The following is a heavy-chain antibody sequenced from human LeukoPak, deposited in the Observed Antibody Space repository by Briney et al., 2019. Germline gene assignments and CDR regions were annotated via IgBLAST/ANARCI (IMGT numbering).Heavy chain of an antibody. CDR2: ISSSGSTI. V-gene: IGHV3-48*03. Sequence: SGGSPRLSCAASGFTFSSYEMNWVRQAPGKGLEWVSYISSSGSTIYYADSVRGRFTLSRDNAKNSLYLQMNSLRVEDTAIYYCAREVAVTGTHSLDNWGQGTLVTVSS. CDR1: GFTFSSYE. D-gene: IGHD6-19*01. J-gene: IGHJ4*02. CDR3: AREVAVTGTHSLDN.